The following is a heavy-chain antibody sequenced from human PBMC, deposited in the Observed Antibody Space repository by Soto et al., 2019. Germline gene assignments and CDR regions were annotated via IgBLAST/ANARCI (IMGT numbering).Heavy chain of an antibody. V-gene: IGHV4-31*03. CDR3: VSERALDSSGHWFDT. Sequence: TLSLTCTVSGRRFGSGGDYWTWIRQHPGRGLEWIGYIYHIGSPYYNPSLENRVTISLDTAKNQFSLNLTSVTAADTAIYYCVSERALDSSGHWFDTWGQGTLVTSPQ. D-gene: IGHD3-22*01. CDR1: GRRFGSGGDY. CDR2: IYHIGSP. J-gene: IGHJ5*02.